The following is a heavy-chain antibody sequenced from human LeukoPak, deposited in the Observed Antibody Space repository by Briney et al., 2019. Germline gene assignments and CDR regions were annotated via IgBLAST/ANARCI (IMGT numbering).Heavy chain of an antibody. J-gene: IGHJ4*02. V-gene: IGHV3-48*03. CDR3: ARYERDTARIPYLEY. D-gene: IGHD5-18*01. CDR1: GFTFSTYE. CDR2: IGGSGGSI. Sequence: GGSLRLSCVASGFTFSTYEVNWVRQAPGKGLEWVSYIGGSGGSIYYADSVKGRFTISRDNAKNSLYLQMNSLRVEDTAVYYCARYERDTARIPYLEYWGQGTLVTVSS.